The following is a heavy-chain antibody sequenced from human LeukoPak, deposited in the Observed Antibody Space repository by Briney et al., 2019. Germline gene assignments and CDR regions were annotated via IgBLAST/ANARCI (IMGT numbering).Heavy chain of an antibody. CDR1: GGTFSSYT. Sequence: SVKVSCKASGGTFSSYTISWVRQAPGQGLEWMGRIIPILGIANYAQKFQGRVTITADKSTSTAYMELSSLRSEDTAVYYCAREGVDYYDSSGYYHNFDYWGQGTLVTVSS. CDR3: AREGVDYYDSSGYYHNFDY. V-gene: IGHV1-69*04. J-gene: IGHJ4*02. CDR2: IIPILGIA. D-gene: IGHD3-22*01.